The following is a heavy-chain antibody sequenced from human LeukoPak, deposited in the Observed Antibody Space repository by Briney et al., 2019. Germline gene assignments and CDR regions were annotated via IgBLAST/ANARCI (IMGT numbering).Heavy chain of an antibody. Sequence: ASLKVSCKASGYTFTDYYMHWVRQAPGHGLEWMGWIYPDSGGTNYAQKFQGRVTMTRDTSISTAYMGLSRLTSDDTAVYYCARGRSDYYLASWGQGTLVTVSS. CDR1: GYTFTDYY. J-gene: IGHJ1*01. CDR3: ARGRSDYYLAS. V-gene: IGHV1-2*02. CDR2: IYPDSGGT. D-gene: IGHD3-22*01.